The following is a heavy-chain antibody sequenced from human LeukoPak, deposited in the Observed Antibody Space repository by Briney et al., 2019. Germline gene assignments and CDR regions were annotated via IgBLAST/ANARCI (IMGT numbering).Heavy chain of an antibody. Sequence: GGSLRLSCAASGFTFNDYAMHWVRQTPGKGLEWVSSISWNSVKIDYADSVKGRFTISRDNVKNSLFLQMSSLRAEDTALYYCTKDISYGSGSYLFDPWGQGTLVTVSS. CDR1: GFTFNDYA. CDR3: TKDISYGSGSYLFDP. CDR2: ISWNSVKI. J-gene: IGHJ5*02. D-gene: IGHD3-10*01. V-gene: IGHV3-9*01.